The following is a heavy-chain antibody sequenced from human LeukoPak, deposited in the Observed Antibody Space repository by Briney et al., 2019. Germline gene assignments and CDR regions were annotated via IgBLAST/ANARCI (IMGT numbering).Heavy chain of an antibody. CDR2: IYPGDSDT. J-gene: IGHJ4*02. CDR3: ARLPGSSKWEQFNY. D-gene: IGHD1-26*01. Sequence: ESLTISCTGSGYSFTNYWIGWVRQMPGKGLEWMGIIYPGDSDTRYSPSFQGQVTISADKSISIAYLQWSSLKASDTAMYYCARLPGSSKWEQFNYWGQGTLVTVSS. CDR1: GYSFTNYW. V-gene: IGHV5-51*01.